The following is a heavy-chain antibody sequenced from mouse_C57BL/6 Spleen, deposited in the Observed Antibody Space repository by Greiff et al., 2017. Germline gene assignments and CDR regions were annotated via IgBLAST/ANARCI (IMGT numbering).Heavy chain of an antibody. J-gene: IGHJ3*01. V-gene: IGHV1-50*01. Sequence: QVQLQQPGAELVKPGASVKMSCKASGYTFTSYWMQWVKQRPGQGLEWIGEIDPSDSYTNYNQKFKGKATLTVDTSSSTAYMQLSSLTSEDSAVYYCARSGQAWFAYWGQGTLVTVSA. CDR2: IDPSDSYT. D-gene: IGHD4-1*01. CDR3: ARSGQAWFAY. CDR1: GYTFTSYW.